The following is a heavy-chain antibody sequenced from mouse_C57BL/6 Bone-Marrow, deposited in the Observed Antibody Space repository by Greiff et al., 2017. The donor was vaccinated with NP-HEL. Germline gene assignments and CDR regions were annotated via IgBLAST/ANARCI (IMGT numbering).Heavy chain of an antibody. CDR1: GYTFTSYW. V-gene: IGHV1-64*01. D-gene: IGHD3-2*02. CDR3: ARSTAQALAY. Sequence: QVQLQQPGAELVKPGASVKLSCKASGYTFTSYWMHWVKQRPGQGLEWIGMIHPNSGSTDYNEKFKSKATLTVDKSSSTAYMQLSSLTSEDSAVYYCARSTAQALAYWGQGTLVTVSA. CDR2: IHPNSGST. J-gene: IGHJ3*01.